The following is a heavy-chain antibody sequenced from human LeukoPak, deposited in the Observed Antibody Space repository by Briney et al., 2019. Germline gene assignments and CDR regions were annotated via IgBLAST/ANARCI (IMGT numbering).Heavy chain of an antibody. J-gene: IGHJ4*02. Sequence: SETLSLTCAVYGGSFSGYSWSWIRQPPGKGLEWIGEINHSGSTNYNPSLKSRVTISVDTSKNQFSLKLSSVTAADTAVYYCARRVAVAGYFDYWGQGTLVTVSS. D-gene: IGHD6-19*01. CDR3: ARRVAVAGYFDY. CDR2: INHSGST. CDR1: GGSFSGYS. V-gene: IGHV4-34*01.